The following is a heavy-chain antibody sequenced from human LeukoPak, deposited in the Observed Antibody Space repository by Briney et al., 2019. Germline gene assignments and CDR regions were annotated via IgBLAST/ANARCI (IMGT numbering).Heavy chain of an antibody. D-gene: IGHD2-2*01. Sequence: SETLSLTCTVSGGSISSGDYYWSWIRQPPGKGLESIGFIYYSGRTIYNPSFESRVTISVDTSKNRFSLKLNSVTAADTAVYYCARMEEGLGYCRGSGCYWLDPWGQGTLVTVSS. J-gene: IGHJ5*02. V-gene: IGHV4-61*08. CDR2: IYYSGRT. CDR3: ARMEEGLGYCRGSGCYWLDP. CDR1: GGSISSGDYY.